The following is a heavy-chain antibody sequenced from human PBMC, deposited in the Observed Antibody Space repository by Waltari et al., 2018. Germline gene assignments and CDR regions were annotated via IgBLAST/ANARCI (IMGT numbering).Heavy chain of an antibody. D-gene: IGHD6-19*01. V-gene: IGHV3-23*01. CDR2: INSSGGTA. CDR3: AKEVAGSFDY. CDR1: GFTFSSYD. Sequence: EVQLLESGGGLIQPGGSLQVTCAASGFTFSSYDMSWVRQSPGKGLEWVSAINSSGGTAYYADSVKGRFTISRDNSKNTLYLQMSSLRAEDTAVYFCAKEVAGSFDYWGQGTLVTVSS. J-gene: IGHJ4*02.